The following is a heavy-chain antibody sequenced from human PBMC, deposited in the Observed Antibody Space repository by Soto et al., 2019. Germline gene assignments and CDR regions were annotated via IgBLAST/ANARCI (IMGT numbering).Heavy chain of an antibody. CDR2: IYYSGST. J-gene: IGHJ4*02. Sequence: SETLSLTCTVSGGSISSYYWSWIRQPPGKGLEWIGYIYYSGSTNYNPSLKSRVTISVDTSKNHFSLKLSSVTAADTAVYYCARLFYGDYFDYWGQGTLVTVSS. D-gene: IGHD4-17*01. V-gene: IGHV4-59*08. CDR3: ARLFYGDYFDY. CDR1: GGSISSYY.